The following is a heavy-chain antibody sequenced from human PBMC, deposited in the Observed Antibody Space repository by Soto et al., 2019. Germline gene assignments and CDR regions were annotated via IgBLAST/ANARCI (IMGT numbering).Heavy chain of an antibody. Sequence: SETLSLTCTVSGGSISSSGYYWTWIRQPPGKGLEWIGSIYHSGSTYYAPSLESRVTISVDTSRNECSLQLSSVTAADTAVYYCARDSEYYYEGSAYYPFKYGGQGILVTVSS. CDR2: IYHSGST. V-gene: IGHV4-39*07. J-gene: IGHJ4*02. D-gene: IGHD3-22*01. CDR1: GGSISSSGYY. CDR3: ARDSEYYYEGSAYYPFKY.